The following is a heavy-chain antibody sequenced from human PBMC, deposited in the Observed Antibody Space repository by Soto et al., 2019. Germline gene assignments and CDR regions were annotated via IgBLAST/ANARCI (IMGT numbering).Heavy chain of an antibody. Sequence: QVQLQESGPGLVKPSQTLSLPCTVSGGSISSGGYYWSWIRQHPGKGLEWIGYIYYSGSTYYHPSLKRRVTISVDTSKIQFSLKRSSVTAADTAVYYCARSPYYYGSAWYWFDPWGQGTLVTVSS. J-gene: IGHJ5*02. CDR1: GGSISSGGYY. CDR2: IYYSGST. D-gene: IGHD3-10*01. CDR3: ARSPYYYGSAWYWFDP. V-gene: IGHV4-31*03.